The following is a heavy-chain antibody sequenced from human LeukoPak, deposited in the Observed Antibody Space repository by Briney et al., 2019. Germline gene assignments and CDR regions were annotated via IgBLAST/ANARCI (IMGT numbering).Heavy chain of an antibody. CDR2: IYYSGST. V-gene: IGHV4-59*01. CDR3: ARSTNWKFDY. D-gene: IGHD1-20*01. Sequence: YPSETLSLTCTVSGGSISSYYWSWIRQPPGKGLEWIGYIYYSGSTNYNPSLKSRVTISVDTSKNQFSLKLSSVTAADMAFYYCARSTNWKFDYWGQGTLVTVSS. J-gene: IGHJ4*02. CDR1: GGSISSYY.